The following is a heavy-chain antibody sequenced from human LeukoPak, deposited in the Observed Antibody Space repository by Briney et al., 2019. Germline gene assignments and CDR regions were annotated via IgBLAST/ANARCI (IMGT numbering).Heavy chain of an antibody. V-gene: IGHV1-69*04. CDR3: ARAPDPGSSGYQGAFDI. CDR2: IIPILGIA. CDR1: GGTFSSYA. D-gene: IGHD3-22*01. J-gene: IGHJ3*02. Sequence: SVKVSCKASGGTFSSYAIRWVRQAPGQGLEWMGRIIPILGIANYAQKFQGRVTITADKSTSTAYMELSSLRSEDTAVYYCARAPDPGSSGYQGAFDIWGQGTMVTVSS.